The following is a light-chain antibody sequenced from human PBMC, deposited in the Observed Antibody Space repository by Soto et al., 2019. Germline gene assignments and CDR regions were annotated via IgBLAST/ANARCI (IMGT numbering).Light chain of an antibody. CDR3: SSYTSSSTSLYV. J-gene: IGLJ1*01. Sequence: QSALTQPASVSGSPGQSITISCTGTSSDVGGYNYVSWYQQHPGKAPKLMIYEVSTRPSGVSNRFSGSKSGNTASLTISGLQAEDEADYYCSSYTSSSTSLYVFGTGTKLTVL. CDR1: SSDVGGYNY. CDR2: EVS. V-gene: IGLV2-14*01.